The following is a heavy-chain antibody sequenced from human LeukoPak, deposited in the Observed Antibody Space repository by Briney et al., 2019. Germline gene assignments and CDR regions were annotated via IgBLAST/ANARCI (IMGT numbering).Heavy chain of an antibody. CDR1: GFTFSSCA. CDR2: ISGSGGTT. D-gene: IGHD1-26*01. V-gene: IGHV3-23*01. J-gene: IGHJ4*02. Sequence: PGGSLTLSCAASGFTFSSCAMTWVRQAPGKGLEWVSSISGSGGTTYYADSVKGRYTISRDNSNNTVYLQMNSLRAEDTAVYYCAKDQSRVGASDPFDYWGQGMQVGVSS. CDR3: AKDQSRVGASDPFDY.